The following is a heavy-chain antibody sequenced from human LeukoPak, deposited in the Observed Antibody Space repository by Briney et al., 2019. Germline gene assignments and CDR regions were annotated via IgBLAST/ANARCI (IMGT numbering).Heavy chain of an antibody. V-gene: IGHV1-69*04. CDR2: IIPILGIA. CDR1: GGTFSNYA. J-gene: IGHJ4*02. Sequence: SVKVSCKSSGGTFSNYAISWVRHAPGQGLEWMGRIIPILGIANYAQKFQGRVTITADKSTRTAYLELSSLRSEDTAVYYCASSYYYDSSGYYVDYWGQGTLVTVSS. CDR3: ASSYYYDSSGYYVDY. D-gene: IGHD3-22*01.